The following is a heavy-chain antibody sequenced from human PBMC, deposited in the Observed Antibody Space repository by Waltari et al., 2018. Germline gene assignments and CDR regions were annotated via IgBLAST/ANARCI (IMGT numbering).Heavy chain of an antibody. CDR1: GFTFSSYW. V-gene: IGHV3-7*03. CDR2: IKQNGSEK. D-gene: IGHD1-26*01. J-gene: IGHJ4*02. CDR3: ARDVGSRGNDY. Sequence: EVQLVESGGGLVQPGGSLRLSCAASGFTFSSYWMSWVRQAPGKGLEWVANIKQNGSEKNDVDSGKGRFTITRENAKNSLYLQMNSLRADDTAVYYCARDVGSRGNDYWGQGTLVTVSS.